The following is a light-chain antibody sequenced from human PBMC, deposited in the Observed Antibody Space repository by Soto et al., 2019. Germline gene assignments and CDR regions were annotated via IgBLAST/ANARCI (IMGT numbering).Light chain of an antibody. CDR1: QSVSSNY. CDR3: QHYSSQT. CDR2: GAS. Sequence: EVVLTQSPGTMSLSPGERATLSCRASQSVSSNYLAWYQQGPGQAPRLLIYGASSRATGIPDRFSGSGSGTDFALTISRLEPEDSAVYFCQHYSSQTFGQGTKV. J-gene: IGKJ1*01. V-gene: IGKV3-20*01.